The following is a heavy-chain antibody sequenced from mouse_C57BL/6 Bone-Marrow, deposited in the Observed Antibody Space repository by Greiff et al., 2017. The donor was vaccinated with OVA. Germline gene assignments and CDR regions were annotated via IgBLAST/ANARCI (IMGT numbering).Heavy chain of an antibody. CDR1: GFSLTSYA. Sequence: VQLQQSGPGLVAPSQSLSITCTVSGFSLTSYAISWVRQPPGQGLEWLGVIWTGGGTTYNSALKSRLSTSKDNSKSQVFLIMNSLQTADTAGYYWARGDSSPWFAYGGQGTLVTVSA. J-gene: IGHJ3*01. V-gene: IGHV2-9-1*01. CDR3: ARGDSSPWFAY. CDR2: IWTGGGT. D-gene: IGHD3-2*02.